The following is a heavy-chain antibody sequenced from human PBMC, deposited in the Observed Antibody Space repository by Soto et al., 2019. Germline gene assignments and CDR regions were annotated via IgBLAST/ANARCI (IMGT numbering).Heavy chain of an antibody. CDR2: ISGSGGTT. V-gene: IGHV3-23*01. CDR1: GFTFSSYA. CDR3: ARNCGGDCYTNFDY. D-gene: IGHD2-21*02. Sequence: EVQLLESGGGLVQPGGSLRLSCAASGFTFSSYAMSWVRQAPGRGLEWVSAISGSGGTTYYGDSVRGRFTVSRDNSRDTLDLQMNSLRADDTALYYCARNCGGDCYTNFDYWGQGTLVTVSS. J-gene: IGHJ4*02.